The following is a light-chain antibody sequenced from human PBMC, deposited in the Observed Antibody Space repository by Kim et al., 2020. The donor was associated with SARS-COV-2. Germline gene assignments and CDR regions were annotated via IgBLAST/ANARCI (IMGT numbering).Light chain of an antibody. Sequence: SPGERATLSCRASQSVSSNLAWYQQKPGQAPRLLIYLASTRLPGIPARFSGSGSGTEFTLTISSLQSEDVAVYYCQQYNKWPPGAFGQGTRVEIK. CDR1: QSVSSN. J-gene: IGKJ1*01. CDR3: QQYNKWPPGA. V-gene: IGKV3-15*01. CDR2: LAS.